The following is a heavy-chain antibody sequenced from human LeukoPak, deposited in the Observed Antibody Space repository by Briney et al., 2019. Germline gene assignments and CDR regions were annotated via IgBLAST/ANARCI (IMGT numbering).Heavy chain of an antibody. V-gene: IGHV3-21*01. CDR1: GFTFSSYS. CDR3: AREQQYCSGGSCYGPDAFDI. J-gene: IGHJ3*02. Sequence: PGGSLRLSCAASGFTFSSYSMNWVRQAPGKGLEWVSSISSSSSYIYYADSVKGRFTISRDNAKNSLYLQMNSLRAEDTAVYYCAREQQYCSGGSCYGPDAFDIWGQGTMVTVSS. CDR2: ISSSSSYI. D-gene: IGHD2-15*01.